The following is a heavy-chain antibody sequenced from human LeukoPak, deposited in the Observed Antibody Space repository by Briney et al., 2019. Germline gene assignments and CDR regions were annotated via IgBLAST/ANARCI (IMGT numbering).Heavy chain of an antibody. J-gene: IGHJ4*02. CDR3: AKTTVTTSLPFDY. V-gene: IGHV3-48*03. Sequence: GRSLRLSCAASAASGLTFMSYAMHWVRQAPGRGLEWVSYISSSGSTIYYADSVKGRFTISRDNAKNSLYLQMNSLRAEDTAVYYCAKTTVTTSLPFDYWGQGTLVTVSS. CDR2: ISSSGSTI. CDR1: GLTFMSYA. D-gene: IGHD4-17*01.